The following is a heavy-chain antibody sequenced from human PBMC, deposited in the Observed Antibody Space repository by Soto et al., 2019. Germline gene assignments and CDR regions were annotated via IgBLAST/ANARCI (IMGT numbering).Heavy chain of an antibody. CDR2: IKQDGSEK. J-gene: IGHJ6*02. CDR3: ARDLRITIFGVVIFSRYYYYGMDV. V-gene: IGHV3-7*03. Sequence: LRLSCAASGFTFSSYWMSWVRQAPGKGLEWVANIKQDGSEKYYVDSVKGRFTISRDNAKNSLYLQMNSLRAEDTAVYYCARDLRITIFGVVIFSRYYYYGMDVWGQGTTVTVSS. D-gene: IGHD3-3*01. CDR1: GFTFSSYW.